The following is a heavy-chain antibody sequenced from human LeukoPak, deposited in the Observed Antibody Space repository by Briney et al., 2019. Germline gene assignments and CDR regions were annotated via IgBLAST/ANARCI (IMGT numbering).Heavy chain of an antibody. D-gene: IGHD6-13*01. CDR1: GFNFGGYV. CDR2: IRSKPYGGTT. V-gene: IGHV3-49*04. CDR3: TTGSASGTGSGY. Sequence: GVLRLPCTAFGFNFGGYVMSWVRQGPGKGLEGVSFIRSKPYGGTTEYAASVKGRFIISRDDSKTIAYLQMNSLKSEDTAVYYCTTGSASGTGSGYWGQGTLVTVSS. J-gene: IGHJ4*02.